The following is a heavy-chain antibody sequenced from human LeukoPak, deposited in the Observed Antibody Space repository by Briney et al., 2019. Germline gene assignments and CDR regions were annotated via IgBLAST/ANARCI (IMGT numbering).Heavy chain of an antibody. Sequence: SETLSLTCTVSGVSLRSYYWSWIRQPAGKGLEWIGSIYYSGSTYYNPSLKSRVTISVDTSKNQFSPKLSKVSAANAADSYCARCGNISGCQNFDYWGQGTLVTVSS. D-gene: IGHD6-19*01. J-gene: IGHJ4*02. CDR3: ARCGNISGCQNFDY. V-gene: IGHV4-59*05. CDR1: GVSLRSYY. CDR2: IYYSGST.